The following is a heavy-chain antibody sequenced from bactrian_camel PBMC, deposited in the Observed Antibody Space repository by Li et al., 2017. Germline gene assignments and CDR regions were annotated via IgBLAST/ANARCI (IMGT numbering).Heavy chain of an antibody. J-gene: IGHJ4*01. CDR2: INPANAGRTT. V-gene: IGHV3S1*01. D-gene: IGHD5*01. CDR3: TRGSWRNGV. Sequence: HVQLVESGGGSVQVGGSLRLSCAVSGYPYSYWCVAWFRQAPGKGLEWVSSINPANAGRTTMYRDSVKGRFTISRDDAKSTLYLQLNNLTIEDTAMYYCTRGSWRNGVRGQGTQVTVS. CDR1: GYPYSYWC.